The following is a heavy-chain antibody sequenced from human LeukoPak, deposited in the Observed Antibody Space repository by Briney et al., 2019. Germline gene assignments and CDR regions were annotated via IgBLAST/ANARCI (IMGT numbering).Heavy chain of an antibody. Sequence: ASVKVSCKASGYIFTDYYMHWVRQAPGQGLEWMGWISVYNGNTNYVQKFQDRVTMTTDTSTSTAYMELRSLRSDDTAVYYCARVQPHRIYYDDSDYPTRNDYWGQGTLVTVSS. J-gene: IGHJ4*02. CDR1: GYIFTDYY. CDR2: ISVYNGNT. D-gene: IGHD3-22*01. CDR3: ARVQPHRIYYDDSDYPTRNDY. V-gene: IGHV1-18*04.